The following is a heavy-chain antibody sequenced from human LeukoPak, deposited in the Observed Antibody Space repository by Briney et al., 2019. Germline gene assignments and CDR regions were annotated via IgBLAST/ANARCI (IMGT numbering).Heavy chain of an antibody. CDR3: ARGSTVDTVATPLKY. D-gene: IGHD5-12*01. J-gene: IGHJ4*02. Sequence: ASVKVSCKASGYTFTGYHMHWVRQAPGQGLEWMGRINPNSGDTNYAQKFQGRVTMTRDTSISTAYMELSRLRSEDTAVYYCARGSTVDTVATPLKYWGQGTLVTVSS. V-gene: IGHV1-2*06. CDR1: GYTFTGYH. CDR2: INPNSGDT.